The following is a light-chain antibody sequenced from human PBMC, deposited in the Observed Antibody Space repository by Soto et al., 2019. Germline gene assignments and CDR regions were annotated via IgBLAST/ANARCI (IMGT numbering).Light chain of an antibody. CDR2: AAA. CDR1: RRVTGDY. CDR3: QQYGSSPPT. J-gene: IGKJ5*01. Sequence: PGGRATLSCRASRRVTGDYVAWYQQTPGQAPRLLIYAAATRATGIPERFSGSGSGTDFTLTISRLEPEDFAVYCCQQYGSSPPTFGQGTRLEIK. V-gene: IGKV3-20*01.